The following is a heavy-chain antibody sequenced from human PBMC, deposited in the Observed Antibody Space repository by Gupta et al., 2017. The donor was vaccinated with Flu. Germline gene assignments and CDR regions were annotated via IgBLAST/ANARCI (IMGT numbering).Heavy chain of an antibody. D-gene: IGHD4-17*01. V-gene: IGHV3-21*01. CDR1: GFTFNAYS. CDR3: ARPYLNDYGDFRD. Sequence: EVQLVESGGGLVKPGESLRLSCAASGFTFNAYSMHWVRQAPGKGLEWVSSISSSRSSRSYIYYADSVKGRFTISRDNAKNSMYLHMNGLRAEDTAVYYCARPYLNDYGDFRDWGQGTLVTVSS. CDR2: ISSSRSSRSYI. J-gene: IGHJ4*02.